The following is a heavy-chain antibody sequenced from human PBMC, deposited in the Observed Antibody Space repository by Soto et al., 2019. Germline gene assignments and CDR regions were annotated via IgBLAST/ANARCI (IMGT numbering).Heavy chain of an antibody. Sequence: SQTLSLTCAISGDSVSSNSAAWNWIRHSPSRGLEWLGRTYYRSKWYNDYAVSVKSRITINPDTSKNQFSLQLDSVTPEDTAVYYCARERGIAAEYYYYYYGMDVWGQGTTVTVSS. CDR2: TYYRSKWYN. V-gene: IGHV6-1*01. D-gene: IGHD6-13*01. CDR3: ARERGIAAEYYYYYYGMDV. CDR1: GDSVSSNSAA. J-gene: IGHJ6*02.